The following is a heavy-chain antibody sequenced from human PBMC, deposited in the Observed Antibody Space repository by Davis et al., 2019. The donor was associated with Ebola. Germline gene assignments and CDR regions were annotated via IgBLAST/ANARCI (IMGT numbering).Heavy chain of an antibody. CDR3: AKDRYYDNSPLYFESET. J-gene: IGHJ4*02. D-gene: IGHD3-22*01. Sequence: SVKVSCKASGGTFSSYAISWVRQAPGQGLEWMGGIILIFGTANYAQRFQGRVTITADESRTTAYMELSSLRSEDTAVYYCAKDRYYDNSPLYFESETWGQGTLVTVSS. CDR1: GGTFSSYA. CDR2: IILIFGTA. V-gene: IGHV1-69*13.